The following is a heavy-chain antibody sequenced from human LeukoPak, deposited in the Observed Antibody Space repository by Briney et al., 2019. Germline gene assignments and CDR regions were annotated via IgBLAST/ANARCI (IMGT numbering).Heavy chain of an antibody. CDR2: INWNGGST. CDR1: GFTFDDYG. D-gene: IGHD3-3*01. Sequence: GGSLRLSCAASGFTFDDYGMSWVRQVPGKGLEWVSGINWNGGSTGYADSVKGRFTISRDNAKNSLYVQMNSLRAEDTAVYYCAKDRLYDFWSGWNDYWGQGTLVTVSS. J-gene: IGHJ4*02. CDR3: AKDRLYDFWSGWNDY. V-gene: IGHV3-20*04.